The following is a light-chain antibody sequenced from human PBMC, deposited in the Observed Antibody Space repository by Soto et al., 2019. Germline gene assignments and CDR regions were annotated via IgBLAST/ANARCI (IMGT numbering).Light chain of an antibody. V-gene: IGKV3-15*01. CDR2: DAS. J-gene: IGKJ2*01. Sequence: MVMTQSPATLSVSPGERATLSCRASQSINNNLAWYQQKPGQAPRLLIYDASTGATDIPARFSGSGSGTEFTLTISSLQSEDSAVYYCQQYKSWFTFGQGTKLEIK. CDR1: QSINNN. CDR3: QQYKSWFT.